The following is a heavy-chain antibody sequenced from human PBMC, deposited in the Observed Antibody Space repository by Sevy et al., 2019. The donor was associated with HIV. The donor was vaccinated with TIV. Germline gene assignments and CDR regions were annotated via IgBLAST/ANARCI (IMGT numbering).Heavy chain of an antibody. V-gene: IGHV3-30*18. CDR1: GFTFSNYD. CDR2: ISHDGRNK. Sequence: GGSLRLSCAASGFTFSNYDMHWVRQAPGKGLEWVALISHDGRNKYSADSVKGRFTISRDNSKNTLYLQMNSLRAEDTALYYCAKDLDEWRATFYYYGIDVWGQGTTVTVSS. J-gene: IGHJ6*02. D-gene: IGHD3-3*01. CDR3: AKDLDEWRATFYYYGIDV.